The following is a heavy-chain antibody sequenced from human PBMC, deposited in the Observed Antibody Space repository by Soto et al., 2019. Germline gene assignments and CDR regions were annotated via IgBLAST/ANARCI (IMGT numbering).Heavy chain of an antibody. Sequence: EVQLLESGGGLVQPGGSLRLSCAASGFTFSSYAMSWVRQAPGKGLEWVSAISASGGSTYYGDSVKGRFTISRDNSKNTLYLQMNSLRAEDTAVYYCAKDLGYSYGYGPVDYWGQGTLVTVSS. J-gene: IGHJ4*02. D-gene: IGHD5-18*01. V-gene: IGHV3-23*01. CDR3: AKDLGYSYGYGPVDY. CDR2: ISASGGST. CDR1: GFTFSSYA.